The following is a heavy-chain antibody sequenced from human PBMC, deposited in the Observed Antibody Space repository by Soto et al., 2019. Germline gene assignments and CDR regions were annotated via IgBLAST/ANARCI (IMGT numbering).Heavy chain of an antibody. Sequence: PGGSLRLSCAASGFTFSSYSMNWVRQAPGKGLEWVSSISSSSSYIYYADSVKGRFTISRDNAKNSLYLQMNSLRAEDTAVYYCASSHTHCSSTSCYARHFQHWGQGT. V-gene: IGHV3-21*01. D-gene: IGHD2-2*01. J-gene: IGHJ1*01. CDR3: ASSHTHCSSTSCYARHFQH. CDR2: ISSSSSYI. CDR1: GFTFSSYS.